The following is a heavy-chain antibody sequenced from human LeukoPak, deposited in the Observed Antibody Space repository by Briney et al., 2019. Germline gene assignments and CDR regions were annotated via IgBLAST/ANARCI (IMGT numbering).Heavy chain of an antibody. CDR2: ISSNGGST. CDR3: ARGYSGKNPFDY. CDR1: GFTFSSFA. V-gene: IGHV3-64*01. Sequence: PGGSLRLSCAASGFTFSSFAMHWVRQAPGKGPEYLSSISSNGGSTYYANSVKGRFTISIDNSKNTLYLQMGSLRAEDMAVYYCARGYSGKNPFDYWGQGTLVTVSS. J-gene: IGHJ4*02. D-gene: IGHD4-23*01.